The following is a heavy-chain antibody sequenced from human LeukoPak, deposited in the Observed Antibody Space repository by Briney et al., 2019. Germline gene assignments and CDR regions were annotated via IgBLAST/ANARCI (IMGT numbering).Heavy chain of an antibody. CDR3: ARVTGDRRGHAFDI. J-gene: IGHJ3*02. CDR2: INPNSGGT. V-gene: IGHV1-2*02. Sequence: GASVKVSCKASGYTFTGYYMHWVRQAPGQGLEWMGWINPNSGGTNYAQKFQGRVTMTSDTSISTAYMELSRLRSDDTAVYYCARVTGDRRGHAFDIWGQGTMVTVSS. CDR1: GYTFTGYY. D-gene: IGHD7-27*01.